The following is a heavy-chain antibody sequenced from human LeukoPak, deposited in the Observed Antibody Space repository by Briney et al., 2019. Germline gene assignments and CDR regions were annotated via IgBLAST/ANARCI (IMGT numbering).Heavy chain of an antibody. Sequence: SETLSLTCTVSGGSISSYYWSWIRQPAGKGLEWIGRIYTSGSTNYNPSLKSRVTISVDKSKNQCSLKLSSVTAADTAVYYCARAAASYCSGGSCYSYYYYGMDVWGQGTTVTVSS. J-gene: IGHJ6*02. V-gene: IGHV4-4*07. CDR3: ARAAASYCSGGSCYSYYYYGMDV. D-gene: IGHD2-15*01. CDR2: IYTSGST. CDR1: GGSISSYY.